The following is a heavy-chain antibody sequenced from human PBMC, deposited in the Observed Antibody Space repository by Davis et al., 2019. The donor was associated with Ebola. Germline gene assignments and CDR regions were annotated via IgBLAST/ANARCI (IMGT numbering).Heavy chain of an antibody. CDR3: AKDGTSGWDLYYYYGMDV. Sequence: GESLKISCAASGFTFSSYGMHWVRQAPGKGLEWVAFIRYDGSNKYYADSVKGRFTISRDNSKNTLYLQMNSLRAEDTAVYYCAKDGTSGWDLYYYYGMDVWGQGTTVTVSS. J-gene: IGHJ6*02. V-gene: IGHV3-30*02. CDR1: GFTFSSYG. CDR2: IRYDGSNK. D-gene: IGHD6-19*01.